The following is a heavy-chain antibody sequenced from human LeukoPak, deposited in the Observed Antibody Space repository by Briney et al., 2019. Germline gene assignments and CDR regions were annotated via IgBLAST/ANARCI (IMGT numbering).Heavy chain of an antibody. CDR3: ATGGSSSRRAFDI. CDR1: GGSISSSSYY. V-gene: IGHV4-39*01. D-gene: IGHD6-13*01. Sequence: TSETLSLTCTVSGGSISSSSYYWGWIRQPPGKGLEWIGSIYYSGSTYYNPSLKSRVTISVDTSKNQFSLKLSSVTAADTAVYYCATGGSSSRRAFDIWGQGTMVTVSS. CDR2: IYYSGST. J-gene: IGHJ3*02.